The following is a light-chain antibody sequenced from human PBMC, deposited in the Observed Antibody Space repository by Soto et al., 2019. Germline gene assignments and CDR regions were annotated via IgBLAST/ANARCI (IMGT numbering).Light chain of an antibody. V-gene: IGLV2-14*01. CDR3: SSYTSTSTPVV. CDR1: SSDVGGYSY. J-gene: IGLJ2*01. Sequence: QSALTQPASVSGSPGQSITISCTGTSSDVGGYSYVSWYQHHPGKAPKLMIYEVSNRPSGISNRFSGSKSGNAASLTISGLQAEDEADYYCSSYTSTSTPVVFGGGTKPPS. CDR2: EVS.